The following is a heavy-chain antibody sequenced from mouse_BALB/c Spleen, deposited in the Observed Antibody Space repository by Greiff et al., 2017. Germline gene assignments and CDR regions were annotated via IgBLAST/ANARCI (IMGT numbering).Heavy chain of an antibody. J-gene: IGHJ3*01. V-gene: IGHV2-6-6*01. CDR3: AKPNGYDGGFAY. CDR2: IWGDGST. Sequence: QVQLKESGPGLVAPSQSLSITCTVSGFSLTNSGVHWVRQSPGKGLEWLGVIWGDGSTNYNSAFKSRLSISKDNSKSQVFLKMNSLQTDDTARYYCAKPNGYDGGFAYWGQGTLVTVSA. CDR1: GFSLTNSG. D-gene: IGHD2-2*01.